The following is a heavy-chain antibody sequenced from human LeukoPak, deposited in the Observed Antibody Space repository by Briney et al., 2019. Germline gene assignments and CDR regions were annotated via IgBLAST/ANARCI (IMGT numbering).Heavy chain of an antibody. CDR3: ARGRDYFPIDY. CDR1: GFTVSSSH. D-gene: IGHD2/OR15-2a*01. CDR2: AYSGGDT. Sequence: GGSLRLSCAASGFTVSSSHMTWVRQTPGKGLEWVSVAYSGGDTYYADSVKGRFTISRDNSKNTLYLQMNSLRTEDTAVYYCARGRDYFPIDYWGQGTLVTVSA. V-gene: IGHV3-53*01. J-gene: IGHJ4*02.